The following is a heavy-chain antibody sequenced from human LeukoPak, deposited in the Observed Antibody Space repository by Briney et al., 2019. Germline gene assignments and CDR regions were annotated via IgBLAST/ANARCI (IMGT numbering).Heavy chain of an antibody. CDR1: GGSINSYY. V-gene: IGHV4-59*01. D-gene: IGHD6-19*01. CDR3: SSHWYGPGWYHDAFDV. Sequence: SETLSLTCTVSGGSINSYYWSWIRQPPGRGLEWIGSIHYSGSTSYNPSLRSRVAISVDKSKNQFFLKLSSVTATDTAVYYCSSHWYGPGWYHDAFDVWGQGTMVTVAS. J-gene: IGHJ3*01. CDR2: IHYSGST.